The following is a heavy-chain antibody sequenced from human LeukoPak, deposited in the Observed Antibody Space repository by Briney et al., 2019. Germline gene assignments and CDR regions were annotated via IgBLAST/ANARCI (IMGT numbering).Heavy chain of an antibody. CDR1: GFTFSSYG. CDR2: IRYDGSNK. V-gene: IGHV3-30*02. J-gene: IGHJ4*02. Sequence: GGPLRLSCAASGFTFSSYGMHWVRQAPGKGLEWVAFIRYDGSNKYYADSVKGRFTISRDNSKNTLYLQMNSLRAEDTAVYYCAKDAVLLWFGEYFDYWGQGTLVTVSS. CDR3: AKDAVLLWFGEYFDY. D-gene: IGHD3-10*01.